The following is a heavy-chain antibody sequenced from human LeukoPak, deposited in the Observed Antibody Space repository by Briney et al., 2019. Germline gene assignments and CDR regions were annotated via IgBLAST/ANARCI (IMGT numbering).Heavy chain of an antibody. D-gene: IGHD6-13*01. Sequence: ASVKVSCKASGYTFTGYYMHWVRQAPGQGLEWMGWINPNSGGTNYAQKFQGRVTMTRDTSISTAYMELSRLRSDDTAVYYCARGLIAPGIAAADFDYWGQGTLVTVSS. J-gene: IGHJ4*02. CDR1: GYTFTGYY. CDR3: ARGLIAPGIAAADFDY. CDR2: INPNSGGT. V-gene: IGHV1-2*02.